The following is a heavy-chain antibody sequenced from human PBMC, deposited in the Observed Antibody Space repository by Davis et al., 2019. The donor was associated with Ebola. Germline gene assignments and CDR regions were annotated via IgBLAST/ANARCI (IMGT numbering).Heavy chain of an antibody. Sequence: ASVKVSCKASDFTLTNYGITWVRQAPGQGLEWLGWIGGHQGNTHYAQKVQDRVTMTRDRATDTAYMELRGLRYDDTAVYYCARVPDILADYNSYYFDYWGRGTLVTVSS. CDR1: DFTLTNYG. D-gene: IGHD1-20*01. V-gene: IGHV1-18*01. CDR3: ARVPDILADYNSYYFDY. CDR2: IGGHQGNT. J-gene: IGHJ4*02.